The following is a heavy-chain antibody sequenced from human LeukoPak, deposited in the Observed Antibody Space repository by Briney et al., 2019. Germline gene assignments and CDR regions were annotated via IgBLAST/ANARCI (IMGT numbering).Heavy chain of an antibody. CDR1: GFTLSTFG. V-gene: IGHV3-30*18. Sequence: GGSLRLSCAASGFTLSTFGMHWVRQAPGKGLEWVAVTSYDGNDTYYADSVRGRFTVSRDNSKNTLYLQVNSLRAEDTAVYYCAKDPYYYGSGSYVADWGQGTLVTVSS. D-gene: IGHD3-10*01. CDR2: TSYDGNDT. CDR3: AKDPYYYGSGSYVAD. J-gene: IGHJ4*02.